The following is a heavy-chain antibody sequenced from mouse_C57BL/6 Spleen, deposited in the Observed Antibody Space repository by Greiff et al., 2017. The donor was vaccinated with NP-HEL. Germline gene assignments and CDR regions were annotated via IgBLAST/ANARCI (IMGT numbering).Heavy chain of an antibody. Sequence: QVQLKESGPELVKPGASVKISCKASGYSFTSYYIHWVKQRPGQGLEWIGWIYPGSGNTKYNEKFKGKATLTADTSSSTAYMQLSSLTSEDSAVYYCARDGSPYYYAVDYWGQGTSVTVSS. D-gene: IGHD2-3*01. CDR2: IYPGSGNT. V-gene: IGHV1-66*01. J-gene: IGHJ4*01. CDR3: ARDGSPYYYAVDY. CDR1: GYSFTSYY.